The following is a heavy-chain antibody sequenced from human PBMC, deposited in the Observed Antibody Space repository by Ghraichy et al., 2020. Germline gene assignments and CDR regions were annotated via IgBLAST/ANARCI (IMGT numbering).Heavy chain of an antibody. CDR3: ARGGSGITIFGVVLSGGYFDY. J-gene: IGHJ4*02. CDR2: INHSGST. CDR1: GGSFSGYY. D-gene: IGHD3-3*01. V-gene: IGHV4-34*01. Sequence: SETPSLTCAVYGGSFSGYYWSWIRQPPGKGLEWIGEINHSGSTNYNPSLKSRVTISVDTSKNQFSLKLSSVTAADTAVYYCARGGSGITIFGVVLSGGYFDYWGQGTLVTVSS.